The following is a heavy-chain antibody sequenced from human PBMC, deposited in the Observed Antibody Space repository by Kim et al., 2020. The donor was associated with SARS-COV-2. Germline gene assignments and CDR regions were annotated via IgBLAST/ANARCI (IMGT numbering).Heavy chain of an antibody. D-gene: IGHD6-6*01. V-gene: IGHV3-33*01. CDR3: AREYSSSHSMDV. J-gene: IGHJ6*02. Sequence: YYADTVKGRFTISRDNSKNTRYLQMNSLRAEETAVYYCAREYSSSHSMDVWGQGTTVTVSS.